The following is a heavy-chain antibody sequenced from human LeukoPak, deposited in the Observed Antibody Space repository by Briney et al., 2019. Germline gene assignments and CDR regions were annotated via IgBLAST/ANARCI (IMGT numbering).Heavy chain of an antibody. J-gene: IGHJ4*02. CDR1: GFTFSSYA. CDR3: VKTYGMGSFSN. CDR2: LSSNGGYT. Sequence: PGGSLKRSCSASGFTFSSYAMHWVRQAPGKGLEYVSGLSSNGGYTYYADSVKDRFIISRDNSKNTLYLQMSSLRAEDTAVYYCVKTYGMGSFSNWGQGTLVTVSS. D-gene: IGHD3-10*01. V-gene: IGHV3-64D*06.